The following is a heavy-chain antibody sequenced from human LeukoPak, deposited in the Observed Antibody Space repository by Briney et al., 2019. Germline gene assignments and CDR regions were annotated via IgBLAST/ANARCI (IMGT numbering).Heavy chain of an antibody. CDR2: IYYSGST. CDR1: GGSISSYY. V-gene: IGHV4-59*01. Sequence: PSETLSLTCTVSGGSISSYYWNWIRQPPGKGLEWVGYIYYSGSTNYNPSLKSRVTISVDTSKNQFSLKLSSVTAADTAVYYCARGADSSGYYSIFYFDYWGQGTLVTVSS. J-gene: IGHJ4*02. D-gene: IGHD3-22*01. CDR3: ARGADSSGYYSIFYFDY.